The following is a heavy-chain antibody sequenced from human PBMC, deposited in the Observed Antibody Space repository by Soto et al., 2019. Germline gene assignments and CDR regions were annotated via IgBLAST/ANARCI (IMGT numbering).Heavy chain of an antibody. V-gene: IGHV1-8*01. CDR1: GYTFTSYD. J-gene: IGHJ6*03. CDR2: MNPNSGNT. CDR3: ARGGPYPRHEANYYYYYYMDV. Sequence: ASVKVSCKASGYTFTSYDINWVRQATGQGLEWMGWMNPNSGNTGYAQKFQGRVTMTRNTSISTAYMELSSLRSEDTAVYYCARGGPYPRHEANYYYYYYMDVWGKGTTVTVSS.